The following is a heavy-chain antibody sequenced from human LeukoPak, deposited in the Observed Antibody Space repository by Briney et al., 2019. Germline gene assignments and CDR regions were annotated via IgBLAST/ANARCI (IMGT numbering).Heavy chain of an antibody. V-gene: IGHV4-30-4*01. J-gene: IGHJ4*02. Sequence: PSQTLSLTCTVSGDSISNGDYYWSWIRQPPGKGLEWIGYIHDSGSTYYNPSLKTRLAMSVDTSKNQFSLNLSSVTAADTAVYYCARHPKSGYSGYESDYWGQGTLVTVSS. CDR2: IHDSGST. CDR1: GDSISNGDYY. CDR3: ARHPKSGYSGYESDY. D-gene: IGHD5-12*01.